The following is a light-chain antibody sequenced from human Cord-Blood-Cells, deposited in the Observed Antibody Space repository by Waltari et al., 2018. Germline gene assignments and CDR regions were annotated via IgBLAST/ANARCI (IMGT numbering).Light chain of an antibody. CDR2: GAS. Sequence: EIVMTQSPATLSASPGARATLSCRASQSVSSNLAWYQQKPGQAPRLLIYGASTRATGIPARFSGSGSGTEFTLTISSLQSEDFAVYYCQQYNNWWTFGQGTKVEIK. CDR3: QQYNNWWT. V-gene: IGKV3-15*01. CDR1: QSVSSN. J-gene: IGKJ1*01.